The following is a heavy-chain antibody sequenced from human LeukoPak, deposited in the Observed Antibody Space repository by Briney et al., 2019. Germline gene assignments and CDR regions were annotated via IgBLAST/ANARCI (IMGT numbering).Heavy chain of an antibody. J-gene: IGHJ4*02. CDR2: ISTNGGTT. V-gene: IGHV3-64*01. Sequence: GGSLRLSCAASGFTFSSYAMQWVRQAPGKGLEYVSAISTNGGTTYYANSVKGRFTISRDNSKNTLYLQMGSLRAEDMAVYYCARSPDYWGQGTLVTVSP. CDR1: GFTFSSYA. CDR3: ARSPDY.